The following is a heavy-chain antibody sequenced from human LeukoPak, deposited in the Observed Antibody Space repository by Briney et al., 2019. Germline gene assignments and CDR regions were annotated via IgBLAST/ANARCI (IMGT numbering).Heavy chain of an antibody. Sequence: SETLSLTCTVSVGSISSYYWSWIRQPPGKGLEWSGYIYYSGSTNYNPSLKSRVTISVDTSKNQFSLKLSSVPAADPAVYYCARDRAAGTTPYSYYYYMDVWGKGTTVTVSS. CDR1: VGSISSYY. CDR2: IYYSGST. J-gene: IGHJ6*03. CDR3: ARDRAAGTTPYSYYYYMDV. V-gene: IGHV4-59*01. D-gene: IGHD6-13*01.